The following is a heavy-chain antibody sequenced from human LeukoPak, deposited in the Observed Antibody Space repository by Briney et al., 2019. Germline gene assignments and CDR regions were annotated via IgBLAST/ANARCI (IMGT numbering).Heavy chain of an antibody. D-gene: IGHD6-13*01. V-gene: IGHV3-23*01. Sequence: GGSLRLSCAASGFTFSSYAMSWVRQAAGKGLEWVSAISGSGGSTYYADSVKGRFTISRDNAKNSLYLQMNSLRAEDTALYYCAKDSSSWYGSFDYWGQGTLVTVSS. CDR2: ISGSGGST. J-gene: IGHJ4*02. CDR1: GFTFSSYA. CDR3: AKDSSSWYGSFDY.